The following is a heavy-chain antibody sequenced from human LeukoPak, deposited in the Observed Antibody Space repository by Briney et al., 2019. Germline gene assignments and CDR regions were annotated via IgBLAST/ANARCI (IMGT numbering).Heavy chain of an antibody. CDR2: ISAYNGNT. Sequence: ASVKVSCKASGYTSTSDGISWVRQAPGQGLEWMGWISAYNGNTNYAQKLQGRVTMTTDTTTSTAYKQLRSLRSDDTAVYYCARWRCVGVPADIDYWGQGTLVTVSS. CDR1: GYTSTSDG. D-gene: IGHD2-2*01. J-gene: IGHJ4*02. CDR3: ARWRCVGVPADIDY. V-gene: IGHV1-18*01.